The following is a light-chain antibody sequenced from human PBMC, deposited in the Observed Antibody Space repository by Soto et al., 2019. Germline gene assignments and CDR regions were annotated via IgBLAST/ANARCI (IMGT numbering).Light chain of an antibody. CDR2: SNN. V-gene: IGLV1-44*01. CDR3: AAWDDSLKGAV. CDR1: SSNIGSNT. Sequence: QSVLTQPPSASGTPGQMVTISCSGSSSNIGSNTVNWYQQLPGTAPKLLIYSNNQRPSGVPDRFSGSKSGTSASLAISGLQSEDEADYYCAAWDDSLKGAVFGGGTQLTVL. J-gene: IGLJ7*01.